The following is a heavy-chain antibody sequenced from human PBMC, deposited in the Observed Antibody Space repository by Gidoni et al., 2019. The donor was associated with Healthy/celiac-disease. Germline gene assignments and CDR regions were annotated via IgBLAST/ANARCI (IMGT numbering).Heavy chain of an antibody. J-gene: IGHJ5*02. CDR2: FDPEDGET. CDR1: GYTLTELS. Sequence: QVQLVQSGAEVKKPGASVKVSGKVSGYTLTELSMHWVRQAPGNGLEWMGGFDPEDGETIYAQQFQLSVTMTDDTSTDPAYMELSSLRSEDTAVYYCAPKRWAGNWFDPWGQGTLVTVSS. D-gene: IGHD1-26*01. V-gene: IGHV1-24*01. CDR3: APKRWAGNWFDP.